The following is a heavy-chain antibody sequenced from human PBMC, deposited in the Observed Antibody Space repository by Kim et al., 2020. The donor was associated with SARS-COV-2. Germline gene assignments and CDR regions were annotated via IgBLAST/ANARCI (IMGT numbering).Heavy chain of an antibody. J-gene: IGHJ1*01. D-gene: IGHD2-21*02. Sequence: GGSLRLSCEASGFTFNSLAMSWVRQARGKGLEWVASISGSGFQTYYSDSVKGRFTISRDNMRKTLSLQMSSLTSADSAMYFCAKDVDDTANAWYFHQWG. CDR1: GFTFNSLA. V-gene: IGHV3-23*01. CDR3: AKDVDDTANAWYFHQ. CDR2: ISGSGFQT.